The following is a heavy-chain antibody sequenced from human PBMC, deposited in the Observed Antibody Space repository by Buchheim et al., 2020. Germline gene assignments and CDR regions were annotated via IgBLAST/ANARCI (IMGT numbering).Heavy chain of an antibody. D-gene: IGHD3-10*01. Sequence: QVQLVQSGAEVKKPGASVKVSCKASGYTFTSYYIHWVRQAPGQGLEWMGIINPGGGSTNYAQKFQGRVTMTRDPSTSTVYMELSSLRSEDTALYYCARDKFGSGRPSIMDVWGQGTT. CDR2: INPGGGST. J-gene: IGHJ6*02. CDR3: ARDKFGSGRPSIMDV. V-gene: IGHV1-46*01. CDR1: GYTFTSYY.